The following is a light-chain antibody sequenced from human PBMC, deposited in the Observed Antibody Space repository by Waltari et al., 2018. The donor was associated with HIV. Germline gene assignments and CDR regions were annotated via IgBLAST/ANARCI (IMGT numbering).Light chain of an antibody. CDR3: DAWDDSLSGRV. Sequence: QSVLTQPPSASGTPGQRVTISCSGSRSNIGNNDVYWFQQLPGTAPKLLIYRNNQRPSGVPDRFTGSKSGTSVSLAISGLRSEDEADYDCDAWDDSLSGRVFGGGTKLTVL. J-gene: IGLJ3*02. CDR2: RNN. CDR1: RSNIGNND. V-gene: IGLV1-47*01.